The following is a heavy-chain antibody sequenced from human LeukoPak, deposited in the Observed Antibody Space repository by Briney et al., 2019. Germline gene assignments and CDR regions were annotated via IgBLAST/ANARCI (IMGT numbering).Heavy chain of an antibody. CDR1: GGTFSSYA. V-gene: IGHV1-69*05. CDR2: IIPVFGTA. Sequence: SVKVSCKASGGTFSSYAINWLRQAPEQGLEWMGRIIPVFGTANYAQKFQGIVTITTDESTSTAYMELRSLRSEDTAVYYCARATVGYYYDSSGYPTAPYYFDYWGQGTLVTVSS. J-gene: IGHJ4*02. CDR3: ARATVGYYYDSSGYPTAPYYFDY. D-gene: IGHD3-22*01.